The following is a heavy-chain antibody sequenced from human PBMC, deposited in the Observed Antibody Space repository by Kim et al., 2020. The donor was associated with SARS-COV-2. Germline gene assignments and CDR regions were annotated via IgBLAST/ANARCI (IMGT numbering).Heavy chain of an antibody. CDR2: IKQDGSEK. CDR1: GFTFSSYW. Sequence: GGSLRLSCAASGFTFSSYWMSWVRQAPGKGLEWVANIKQDGSEKYYVDSVKGRFTISRDNAKNSLYLQMNSLRAEDTAVYYCARERGIAVAGTDWFDPWGQGTLVTVSS. D-gene: IGHD6-19*01. V-gene: IGHV3-7*03. J-gene: IGHJ5*02. CDR3: ARERGIAVAGTDWFDP.